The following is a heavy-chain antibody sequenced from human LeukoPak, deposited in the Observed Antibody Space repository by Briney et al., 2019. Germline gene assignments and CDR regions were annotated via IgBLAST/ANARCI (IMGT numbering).Heavy chain of an antibody. V-gene: IGHV4-34*01. CDR1: GVSFSGYY. CDR3: ARVDLGGSYYYYYYYGMDV. CDR2: INHSGST. D-gene: IGHD1-26*01. Sequence: PSETLSLTCAVYGVSFSGYYWSWIRQPPGKGLEWIGEINHSGSTNYNPSLKSRVTISVDTSKNQFSLKLSSVTAADTAVYYCARVDLGGSYYYYYYYGMDVWGQGTTVTVSS. J-gene: IGHJ6*02.